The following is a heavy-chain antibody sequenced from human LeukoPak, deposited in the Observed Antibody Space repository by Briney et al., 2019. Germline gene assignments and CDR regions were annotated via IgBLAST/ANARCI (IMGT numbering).Heavy chain of an antibody. D-gene: IGHD5-12*01. V-gene: IGHV5-51*01. CDR3: ARTITPEGSSPFDP. CDR2: IYPGDSDT. J-gene: IGHJ5*02. Sequence: GESLKISCKGSGYSFTSYWVGWVRQMPGKGLEWMGIIYPGDSDTRYSPPFQGQVTISADKSINTAYLQWSSLKASDTAMYYCARTITPEGSSPFDPWGQGTLVTVSS. CDR1: GYSFTSYW.